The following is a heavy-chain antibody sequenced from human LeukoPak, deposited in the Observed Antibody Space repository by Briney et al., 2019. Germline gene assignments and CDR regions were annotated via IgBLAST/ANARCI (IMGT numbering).Heavy chain of an antibody. V-gene: IGHV4-39*01. CDR2: IYYSGST. J-gene: IGHJ4*02. CDR1: GDSISSSSYY. CDR3: AIRRYSSSPGLVDY. Sequence: SETLSLTCTVSGDSISSSSYYWGWIRQPPGKGLEWIGSIYYSGSTYYNPSLKSRVTISVDTSKNQFSLKLSSVTAADTAVYYCAIRRYSSSPGLVDYWGQGTLVTVSS. D-gene: IGHD6-6*01.